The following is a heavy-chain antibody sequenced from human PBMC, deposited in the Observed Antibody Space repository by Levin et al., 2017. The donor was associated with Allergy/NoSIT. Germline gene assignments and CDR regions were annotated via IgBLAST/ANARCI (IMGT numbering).Heavy chain of an antibody. V-gene: IGHV1-8*01. CDR1: GYTFTSYD. D-gene: IGHD3-22*01. J-gene: IGHJ6*02. Sequence: ASVKVSCKASGYTFTSYDINWVRQATGQGLEWMGWMNPNSGNTGYAQKFQGRVTMTRNTSISTAYMELSSLRSEDTAVYYCAAYYYDSSGYPNYYYYDGMDGWGQGTTVTVSS. CDR2: MNPNSGNT. CDR3: AAYYYDSSGYPNYYYYDGMDG.